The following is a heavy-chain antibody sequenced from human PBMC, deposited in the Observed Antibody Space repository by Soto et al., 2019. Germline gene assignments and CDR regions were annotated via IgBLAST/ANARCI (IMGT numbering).Heavy chain of an antibody. V-gene: IGHV3-7*04. Sequence: EVQLVESGGGLVQPGGSLRLSCAASEFTLSSYWMSWVRQAPGKGLEWVANIKQDGSEKYYVDSVKGRFTISRDNAKNSRYLQMNSLRAEDTAVYYCAREYSGSYGLDYWGQGTLVTVSS. CDR1: EFTLSSYW. J-gene: IGHJ4*02. CDR3: AREYSGSYGLDY. CDR2: IKQDGSEK. D-gene: IGHD1-26*01.